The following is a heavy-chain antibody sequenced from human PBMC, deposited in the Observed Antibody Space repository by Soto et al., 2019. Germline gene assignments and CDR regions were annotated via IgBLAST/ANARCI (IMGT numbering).Heavy chain of an antibody. CDR1: GGSISSYF. V-gene: IGHV4-59*01. J-gene: IGHJ4*02. Sequence: SETLSLTCTVSGGSISSYFYIWVRQPPGKGLEWIGSVYYTGTTDYNPSLKSRVTISVDTSKTQFSLNLRSVTAADTAVYYCARDLAAVPRAFDYWGRGTPVTVSS. CDR2: VYYTGTT. D-gene: IGHD6-13*01. CDR3: ARDLAAVPRAFDY.